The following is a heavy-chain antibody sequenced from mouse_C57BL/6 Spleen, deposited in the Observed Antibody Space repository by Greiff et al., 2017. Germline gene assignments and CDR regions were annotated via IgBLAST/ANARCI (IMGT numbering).Heavy chain of an antibody. CDR3: ARQGCGTVVDSAWFAY. D-gene: IGHD1-1*01. J-gene: IGHJ3*01. CDR2: ISSGGSYT. Sequence: EVQGVESGGDLVKPGGSLKLSCAASGFTFSSYGMSWVRQTPDKRLEWVATISSGGSYTYYPDSVKGRFTISRDNAKNTLYLQMSRLKSEDTAMYYCARQGCGTVVDSAWFAYWGQGTLVTVSA. CDR1: GFTFSSYG. V-gene: IGHV5-6*01.